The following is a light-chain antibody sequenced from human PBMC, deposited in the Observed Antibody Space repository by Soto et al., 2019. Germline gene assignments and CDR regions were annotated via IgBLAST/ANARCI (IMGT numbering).Light chain of an antibody. Sequence: EIVLTQSPATLSLSPGERATLSCRASQSVSSYLAWYQQKPGQAPRLLLYDASNRATGIPARFSGSGSGTDFTLTISSLEPEDFAVYYCQQRSNWPQWTFGQGT. CDR3: QQRSNWPQWT. J-gene: IGKJ1*01. CDR2: DAS. V-gene: IGKV3-11*01. CDR1: QSVSSY.